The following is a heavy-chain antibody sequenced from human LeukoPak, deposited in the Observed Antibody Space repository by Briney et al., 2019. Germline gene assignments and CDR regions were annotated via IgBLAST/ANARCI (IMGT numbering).Heavy chain of an antibody. V-gene: IGHV4-59*08. Sequence: SETLSLTCTVSGGSISSYYWSWIRQPPGKGLEWIGYIYWNGNTNYNPSLKSRVTVSGDTSKNQFSLKLSSVTAADTAVYYCARGGYFDWSFDYWGQGTLVTVSS. CDR1: GGSISSYY. CDR2: IYWNGNT. CDR3: ARGGYFDWSFDY. D-gene: IGHD3-9*01. J-gene: IGHJ4*02.